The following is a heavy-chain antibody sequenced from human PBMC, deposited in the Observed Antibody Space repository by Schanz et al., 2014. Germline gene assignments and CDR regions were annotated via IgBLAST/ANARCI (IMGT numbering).Heavy chain of an antibody. CDR1: GFTFSSYA. CDR3: AKDHFGHYDSSGCSDCYYYGMDV. CDR2: ISYDGRNK. V-gene: IGHV3-30*04. Sequence: QVQLVESGGGVVQPGRSLRLSCAASGFTFSSYAMHWVRQAPGRGLQWVALISYDGRNKYFADSVKGRFTISRDNSKNTLFLQVNSLRAEDTAVYYCAKDHFGHYDSSGCSDCYYYGMDVWGQGTTVTVSS. D-gene: IGHD3-22*01. J-gene: IGHJ6*02.